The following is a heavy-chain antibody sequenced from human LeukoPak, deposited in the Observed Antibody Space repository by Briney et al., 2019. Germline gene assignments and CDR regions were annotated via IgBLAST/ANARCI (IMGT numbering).Heavy chain of an antibody. V-gene: IGHV3-23*01. CDR1: GFTFSSYA. D-gene: IGHD2-21*01. CDR2: ISGSGGST. Sequence: QTGGSLRLSCAASGFTFSSYAMSWVRQAPGKGLEWVSAISGSGGSTYYADSVKGRFTISRDNSKNTLYLQMNSLRAEDTAVCYCAKFLPTHIVVANYYFDYWGQGTLVTVSS. CDR3: AKFLPTHIVVANYYFDY. J-gene: IGHJ4*02.